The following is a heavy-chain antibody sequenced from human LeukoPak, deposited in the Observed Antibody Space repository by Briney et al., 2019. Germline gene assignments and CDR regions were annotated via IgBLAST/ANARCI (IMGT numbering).Heavy chain of an antibody. CDR3: ARARVIPASFDD. Sequence: SQTLSLTCTVSGGSITFGSYYWTWIRQPAGKGLEWIGRIYTSGRTLYNPSLKSRVTISMDTSMNQFSLRLDSVTAADTAVYYCARARVIPASFDDWGQGTLVTVPS. D-gene: IGHD3-16*02. CDR1: GGSITFGSYY. J-gene: IGHJ4*02. CDR2: IYTSGRT. V-gene: IGHV4-61*02.